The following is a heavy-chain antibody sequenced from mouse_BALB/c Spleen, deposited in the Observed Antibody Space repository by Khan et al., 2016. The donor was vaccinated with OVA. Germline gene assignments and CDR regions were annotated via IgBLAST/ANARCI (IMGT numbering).Heavy chain of an antibody. CDR3: ARMDTTSLDC. V-gene: IGHV1-77*01. D-gene: IGHD2-3*01. Sequence: QVQLQQSRTELARPGASVKLSCKATGYTFTDYYINWVKQRTGQGLEWIGEIYPGSGNTYYNEKVKGKATLTADKSSSTAYMQLSRLTSEDSAVYFCARMDTTSLDCWGQGTTLTLSS. CDR2: IYPGSGNT. CDR1: GYTFTDYY. J-gene: IGHJ2*01.